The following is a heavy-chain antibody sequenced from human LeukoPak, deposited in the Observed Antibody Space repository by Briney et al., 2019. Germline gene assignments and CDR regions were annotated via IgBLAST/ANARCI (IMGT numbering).Heavy chain of an antibody. CDR2: ISSSGSSI. J-gene: IGHJ4*02. CDR3: VKDQYYYDTTGPFDY. V-gene: IGHV3-11*04. D-gene: IGHD3-22*01. Sequence: PGGSLRLSCAASGFTFSSYWMSWIRQAPGKGLEWVSYISSSGSSIYYADSVKGRFTISRDNAKNSLYLQMNSLRAEDTAVCYCVKDQYYYDTTGPFDYWGQGTLVTVSS. CDR1: GFTFSSYW.